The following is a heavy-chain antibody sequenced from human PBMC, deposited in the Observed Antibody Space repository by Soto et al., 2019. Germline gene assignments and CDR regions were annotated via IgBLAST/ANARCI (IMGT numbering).Heavy chain of an antibody. CDR3: ASSNIAAAGFYYYGMDV. D-gene: IGHD6-13*01. V-gene: IGHV4-59*01. CDR2: IYYSGST. CDR1: GGSISSYY. J-gene: IGHJ6*02. Sequence: SETLPLTCTVSGGSISSYYWSWIRQPPGKGLEWIGYIYYSGSTNYNPSLKSRVTISVDTSKNQFSLKLSSVTAADTAVYYCASSNIAAAGFYYYGMDVWGRGTTVTVSS.